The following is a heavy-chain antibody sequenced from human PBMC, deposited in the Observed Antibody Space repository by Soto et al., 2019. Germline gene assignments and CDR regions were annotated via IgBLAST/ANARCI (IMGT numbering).Heavy chain of an antibody. CDR1: GGTFSSYA. J-gene: IGHJ6*02. Sequence: SVKVSCKSSGGTFSSYAISCVRQSPVQWLEWMGGIIPIFGTANYAQKFQGRVTITADESTSTAYMELSSLRSEDTAVYYCARDPGRYFDWLLPQYYYYYGMDVWGQGTTVTVSS. D-gene: IGHD3-9*01. CDR2: IIPIFGTA. CDR3: ARDPGRYFDWLLPQYYYYYGMDV. V-gene: IGHV1-69*13.